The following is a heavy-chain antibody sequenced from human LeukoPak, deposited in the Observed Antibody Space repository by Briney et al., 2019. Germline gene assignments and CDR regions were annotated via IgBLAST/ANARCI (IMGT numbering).Heavy chain of an antibody. CDR3: ARSMQKTYCGGDCYSDNWFDP. D-gene: IGHD2-21*01. CDR1: GFTFSSYW. Sequence: GGSLRLSCAASGFTFSSYWMSWVRQAPGKGLEWVANIKQDGSEKHYVDSVKGRFTISRDNAKNSLYLQMNSLRAEDTAVYYCARSMQKTYCGGDCYSDNWFDPWGQGTLVTVSS. CDR2: IKQDGSEK. J-gene: IGHJ5*02. V-gene: IGHV3-7*01.